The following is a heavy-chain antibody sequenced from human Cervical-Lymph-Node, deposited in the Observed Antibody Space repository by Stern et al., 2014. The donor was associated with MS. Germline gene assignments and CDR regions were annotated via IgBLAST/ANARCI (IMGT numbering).Heavy chain of an antibody. CDR3: ACVSGSGP. Sequence: QVQLVQSGPGLVKPSETLSLTCTVSGGSISSSTYYWGWIRQPPGKGLEWIGSIYYSGSTYYNPSLKSRVTISVDTSKNQFSLKLSSVTAADTAVYYCACVSGSGPWGQGTLVTVSS. V-gene: IGHV4-39*01. D-gene: IGHD6-19*01. CDR1: GGSISSSTYY. J-gene: IGHJ5*02. CDR2: IYYSGST.